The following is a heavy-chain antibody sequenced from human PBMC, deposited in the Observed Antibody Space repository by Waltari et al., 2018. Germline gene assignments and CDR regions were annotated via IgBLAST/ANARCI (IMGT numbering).Heavy chain of an antibody. J-gene: IGHJ1*01. V-gene: IGHV4-31*03. Sequence: QVQLQESGPGLVKPSQTLSLTCTVSGGSISSGGYYWSWIRQHPGKGLEWIGYIYYSGSTYYNPSLKSRVTISVDTSKNQFSLKLSSVTAADTAVYYCARGNTMVRGVIITQVLGFQHWGQGTLVTVSS. D-gene: IGHD3-10*01. CDR1: GGSISSGGYY. CDR3: ARGNTMVRGVIITQVLGFQH. CDR2: IYYSGST.